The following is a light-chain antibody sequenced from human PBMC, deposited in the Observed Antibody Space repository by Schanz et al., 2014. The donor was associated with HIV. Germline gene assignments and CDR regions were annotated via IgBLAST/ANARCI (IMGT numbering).Light chain of an antibody. V-gene: IGLV2-14*03. Sequence: QSALTQPASVSGSPGQSITISCTGTSSDVGGYNYVSWYQQHPGKAPQLMICDDSRRPSGVSNRFSGSRSGNTASLTISGLQAEDEADYFCSSYTSFSTLIFGGGTKVTVL. J-gene: IGLJ2*01. CDR3: SSYTSFSTLI. CDR1: SSDVGGYNY. CDR2: DDS.